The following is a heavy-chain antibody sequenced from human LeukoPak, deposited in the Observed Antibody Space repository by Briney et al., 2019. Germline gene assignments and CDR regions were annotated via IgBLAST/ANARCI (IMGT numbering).Heavy chain of an antibody. CDR2: ITDSGGDT. V-gene: IGHV3-23*01. CDR3: AKGSRASRPYYFDY. D-gene: IGHD6-6*01. J-gene: IGHJ4*02. Sequence: GGSLRLSCAASGFTYSTYAMSWVRQAPGKGLEWISAITDSGGDTYYADSVKGRFTISRDNSKNALYLQMNSLRAEDTAVYYCAKGSRASRPYYFDYWGQGTLVTVSS. CDR1: GFTYSTYA.